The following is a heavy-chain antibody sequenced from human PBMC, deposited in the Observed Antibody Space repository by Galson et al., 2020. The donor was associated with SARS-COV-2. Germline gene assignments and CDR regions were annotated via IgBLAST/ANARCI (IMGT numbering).Heavy chain of an antibody. CDR2: ISSSSSYI. Sequence: GGSLRLSCAASGFTFSSYSMNWVRQAPGKGLEWVSSISSSSSYIYYADSVKGRFTISRDNAKNSLYLQMNSLRAEDTAVYYCARELTTVTNNYFDSWGQGTLVTVAS. CDR1: GFTFSSYS. V-gene: IGHV3-21*01. D-gene: IGHD4-17*01. CDR3: ARELTTVTNNYFDS. J-gene: IGHJ4*02.